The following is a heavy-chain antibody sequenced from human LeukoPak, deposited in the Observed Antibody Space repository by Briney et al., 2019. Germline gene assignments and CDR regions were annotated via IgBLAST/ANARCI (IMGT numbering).Heavy chain of an antibody. Sequence: PSETLSITCTVSGGSISSYYWSWIRQPPGKGLEWIGYIYYSGSTNYNPSLKSRVTISVDTSKNQFSLKLSSVTAADTAVYYCASDRSGLMVYWGQGTLVTVSS. CDR3: ASDRSGLMVY. V-gene: IGHV4-59*01. D-gene: IGHD2-8*01. CDR2: IYYSGST. J-gene: IGHJ4*02. CDR1: GGSISSYY.